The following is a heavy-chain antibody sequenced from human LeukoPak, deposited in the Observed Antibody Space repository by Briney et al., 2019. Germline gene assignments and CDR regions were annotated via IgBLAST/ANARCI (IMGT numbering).Heavy chain of an antibody. Sequence: ASVKVSCKASGYTFTGYFMHWVRQAPGQGLEWMGWINPNNGATNFTQTFQGRVTMTRDTSISTAYMELSSLTSDDTAVYYCARAGSYRYADYW. CDR3: ARAGSYRYADY. CDR1: GYTFTGYF. V-gene: IGHV1-2*02. D-gene: IGHD3-16*02. CDR2: INPNNGAT. J-gene: IGHJ4*01.